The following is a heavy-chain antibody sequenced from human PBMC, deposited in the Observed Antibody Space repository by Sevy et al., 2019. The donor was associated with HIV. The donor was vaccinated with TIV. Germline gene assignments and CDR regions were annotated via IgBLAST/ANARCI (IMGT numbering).Heavy chain of an antibody. CDR1: GFTFSSYA. J-gene: IGHJ3*02. Sequence: GGSLRLSCAASGFTFSSYAMHWVRQAPGKGLEWVAVISYDGSNKYYADSVKGRFTISRDNSKNTLYLQMNSLRAEDTAVYYCARDNSRYWTAMAARGAFDIWGQGTMVTVSS. CDR3: ARDNSRYWTAMAARGAFDI. D-gene: IGHD5-18*01. CDR2: ISYDGSNK. V-gene: IGHV3-30-3*01.